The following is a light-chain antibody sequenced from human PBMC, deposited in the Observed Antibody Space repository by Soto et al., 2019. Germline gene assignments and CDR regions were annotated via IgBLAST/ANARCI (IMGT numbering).Light chain of an antibody. CDR3: FSYAGSTYV. CDR2: EGT. J-gene: IGLJ1*01. CDR1: SSEVGSDNF. V-gene: IGLV2-23*01. Sequence: QSVLTQAASVSGSAGQSITISCTGTSSEVGSDNFVSWCQQYPGKVPKLMIYEGTKRPSGVSNRFSGSKSGNTASLTISGLQAEDEADYYCFSYAGSTYVFGTGPKVTVL.